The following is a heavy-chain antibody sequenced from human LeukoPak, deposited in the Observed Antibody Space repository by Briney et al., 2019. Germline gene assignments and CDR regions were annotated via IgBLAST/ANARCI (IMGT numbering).Heavy chain of an antibody. CDR2: VYYTGNT. CDR1: GGSLNSYY. CDR3: ARRDNYYGMDV. Sequence: SETLSLTCTVSGGSLNSYYWSWIRQPLGKGLEWIGSVYYTGNTYYNPSLKNRVTVSVDTSKNQFSLKLSSMTATDAAVFYCARRDNYYGMDVWGQGITISVSS. V-gene: IGHV4-59*04. D-gene: IGHD2-21*02. J-gene: IGHJ6*02.